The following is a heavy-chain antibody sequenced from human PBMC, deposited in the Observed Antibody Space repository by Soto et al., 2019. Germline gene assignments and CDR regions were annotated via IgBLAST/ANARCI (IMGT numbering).Heavy chain of an antibody. D-gene: IGHD5-12*01. CDR2: ISTYSGDT. J-gene: IGHJ5*02. Sequence: QVQLVQSGVEVKTPGASVKVSCQASGYTFFTYDISWVRQAPGQGLEWMGWISTYSGDTKYAQKFQGRVTMTTDTSTTAAYLDLRSLRSDDTSLYDCATRPGPTTSENWFDPWGQGTLVTVSS. CDR1: GYTFFTYD. V-gene: IGHV1-18*01. CDR3: ATRPGPTTSENWFDP.